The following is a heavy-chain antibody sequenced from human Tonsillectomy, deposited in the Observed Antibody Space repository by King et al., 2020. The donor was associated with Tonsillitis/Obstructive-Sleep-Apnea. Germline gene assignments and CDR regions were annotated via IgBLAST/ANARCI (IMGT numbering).Heavy chain of an antibody. J-gene: IGHJ6*02. Sequence: VQLVESGGGLVQPGGSLRLSCAASGFTFSSYWMHWVRQAPGKGLVWVSRINSDGSTTSYADSVKGRFTISRDNAKNTLYLQMNSLRAEDTAVYYCARGGTREAAAGTYYYHGMDVWGQGTTVTVSS. CDR1: GFTFSSYW. V-gene: IGHV3-74*01. CDR3: ARGGTREAAAGTYYYHGMDV. CDR2: INSDGSTT. D-gene: IGHD6-13*01.